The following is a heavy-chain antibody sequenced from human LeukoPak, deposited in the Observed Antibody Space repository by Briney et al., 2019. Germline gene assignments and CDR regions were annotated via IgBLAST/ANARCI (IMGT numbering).Heavy chain of an antibody. CDR3: ARDLSATWYFLGY. J-gene: IGHJ4*02. D-gene: IGHD6-13*01. Sequence: GGSLRLSCVGAGLSNADYGMSWVRQVPGKGLEWVSGIDWSGAASEYADSVKGRFTISRDNAKNSLYLQMNTLRPEDTGVYYCARDLSATWYFLGYWGQGTLVTVSS. CDR1: GLSNADYG. CDR2: IDWSGAAS. V-gene: IGHV3-20*04.